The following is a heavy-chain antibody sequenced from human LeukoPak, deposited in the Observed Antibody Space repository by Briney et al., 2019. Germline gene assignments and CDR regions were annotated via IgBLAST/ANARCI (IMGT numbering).Heavy chain of an antibody. J-gene: IGHJ3*02. CDR1: GYTFTSYD. CDR3: ARGQWLGHDAFDI. Sequence: GASVKVSCKASGYTFTSYDINWVRQATGQGLEWMGWTNPNSGNTGYAQKFQGRVTITADKSTSTAYMELSSLRSEDTAMYYCARGQWLGHDAFDIWGQGTMVTVSS. D-gene: IGHD6-19*01. CDR2: TNPNSGNT. V-gene: IGHV1-8*01.